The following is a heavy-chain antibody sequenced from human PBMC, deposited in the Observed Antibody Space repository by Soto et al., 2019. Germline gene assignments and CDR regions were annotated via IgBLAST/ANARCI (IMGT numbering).Heavy chain of an antibody. CDR1: GFTFSSYW. CDR2: INSDGSST. Sequence: GGSLRLSCAASGFTFSSYWMHWVRQAPGKGLVWVSRINSDGSSTSYADSVKGRFTISRDNAKNTLYLQMNSLRAGDTAVYYCARVSARSGHYYYGMDVWGQGTTVTVSS. J-gene: IGHJ6*02. V-gene: IGHV3-74*01. D-gene: IGHD6-6*01. CDR3: ARVSARSGHYYYGMDV.